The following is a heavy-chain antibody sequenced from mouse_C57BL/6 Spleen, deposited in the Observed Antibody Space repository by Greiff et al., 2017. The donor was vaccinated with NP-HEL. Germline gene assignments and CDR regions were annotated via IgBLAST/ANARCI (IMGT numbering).Heavy chain of an antibody. CDR1: GFTFSDYY. CDR2: INYDGSST. Sequence: EVQRVESEGGLVQPGSSMKLSCTASGFTFSDYYMAWVRQVPEKGLEWVANINYDGSSTYYLDSLKSRFIISRDNAKNILYLQMSSLKSEDTATYYCAREGRYGYDDYWGKGTTLTVSS. V-gene: IGHV5-16*01. CDR3: AREGRYGYDDY. D-gene: IGHD2-2*01. J-gene: IGHJ2*01.